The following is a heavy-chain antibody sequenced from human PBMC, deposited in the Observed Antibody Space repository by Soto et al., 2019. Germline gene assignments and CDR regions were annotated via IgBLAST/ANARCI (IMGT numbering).Heavy chain of an antibody. CDR3: VRTTLVVAAATREDY. Sequence: EVQLVESGGGLVQPGGSLRLSCAASGFTFSSYWLHWVRQAPGKGLVWVSRINSDGSSTSYADSVKGRFTISRDNAKNTLYLHINSPRAEDTAVYYCVRTTLVVAAATREDYWGQGTLVTVSS. D-gene: IGHD2-15*01. V-gene: IGHV3-74*01. CDR2: INSDGSST. CDR1: GFTFSSYW. J-gene: IGHJ4*02.